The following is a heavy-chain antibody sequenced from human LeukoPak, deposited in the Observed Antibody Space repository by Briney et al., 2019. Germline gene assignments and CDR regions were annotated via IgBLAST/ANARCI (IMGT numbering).Heavy chain of an antibody. CDR1: GFTFSSYA. Sequence: PGGSLRLSCAASGFTFSSYAMSWVRQAPGKGLEWVSAISGSGGSTYYADSVKGRFTISRDNSKNTLYLQMNSLRAEDTAVYYCEISPGRTMIVVSDSYFDYWGQGTLDTVSS. D-gene: IGHD3-22*01. CDR2: ISGSGGST. V-gene: IGHV3-23*01. J-gene: IGHJ4*02. CDR3: EISPGRTMIVVSDSYFDY.